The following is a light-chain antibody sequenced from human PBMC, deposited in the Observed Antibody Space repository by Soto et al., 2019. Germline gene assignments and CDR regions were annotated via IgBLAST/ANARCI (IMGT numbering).Light chain of an antibody. CDR3: QQYGRSPTT. V-gene: IGKV3-20*01. J-gene: IGKJ1*01. Sequence: EIVMTQSPSTLSFSPVERSTLSFMASQNFGSSYLAWYQQKRGQAPRFLIYGASSRATGIPDRFSGSGSGTDFTLTISRLEPEDFAVYYCQQYGRSPTTFGQGTKVDIK. CDR2: GAS. CDR1: QNFGSSY.